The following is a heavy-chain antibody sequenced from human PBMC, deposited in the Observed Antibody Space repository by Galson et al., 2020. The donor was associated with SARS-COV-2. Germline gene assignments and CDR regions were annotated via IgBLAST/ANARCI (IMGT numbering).Heavy chain of an antibody. J-gene: IGHJ6*02. D-gene: IGHD3-3*01. V-gene: IGHV4-59*13. CDR3: ARDAGTYYDFWSGYYYGMDV. CDR2: IYYSGST. CDR1: GGSISSYY. Sequence: SETLSLTCTVSGGSISSYYWSWIRQPPGKGLEWIGYIYYSGSTNYNPSLKRRVTISVDTSKNQFSLKLSSVTAADTAVYYCARDAGTYYDFWSGYYYGMDVWGQGTTVTVSS.